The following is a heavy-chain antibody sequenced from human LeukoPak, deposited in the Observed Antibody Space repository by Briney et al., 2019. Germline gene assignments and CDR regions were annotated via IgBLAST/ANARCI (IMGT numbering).Heavy chain of an antibody. J-gene: IGHJ3*02. Sequence: SQTLSLTCTVSGGSISSGDYSWSWIRQPPGKGLEWIGYIYYSGSTNYNPSLKSRVTISVDTSKNQFSLKLSSVTAADTAVYYCARGIAAAGSAFDIWGQGTMVTVSS. CDR2: IYYSGST. CDR3: ARGIAAAGSAFDI. V-gene: IGHV4-61*08. D-gene: IGHD6-13*01. CDR1: GGSISSGDYS.